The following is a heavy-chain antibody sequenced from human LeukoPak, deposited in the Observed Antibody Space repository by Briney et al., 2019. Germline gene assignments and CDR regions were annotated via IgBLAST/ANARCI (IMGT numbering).Heavy chain of an antibody. D-gene: IGHD5-24*01. Sequence: SETLSLTCSVSGGSISYYYWSWIRQFPGKGLEWIGSIYYSGSTYYNPSLKSRVTISVDTSKNQFSLKLSSVTAADTAVYYCARHGGGGYYYYMDVWGKGTTVTVSS. CDR2: IYYSGST. V-gene: IGHV4-59*05. J-gene: IGHJ6*03. CDR1: GGSISYYY. CDR3: ARHGGGGYYYYMDV.